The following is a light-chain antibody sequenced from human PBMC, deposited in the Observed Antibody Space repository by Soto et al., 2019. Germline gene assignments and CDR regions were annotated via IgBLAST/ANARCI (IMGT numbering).Light chain of an antibody. CDR2: AAS. V-gene: IGKV3-20*01. CDR1: QSVSVNS. J-gene: IGKJ3*01. CDR3: QQYGGSPFT. Sequence: EIVLTQSPGTLSLSPGESATLSCRASQSVSVNSLAWYQQKGGQAPRLLIYAASTRATGVPDRFSGSGSGTDFALTISRLETEDFAVYYCQQYGGSPFTFGPGTKVDLK.